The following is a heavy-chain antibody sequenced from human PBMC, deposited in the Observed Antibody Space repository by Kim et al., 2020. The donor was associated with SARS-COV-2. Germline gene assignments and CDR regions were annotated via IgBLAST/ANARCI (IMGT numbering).Heavy chain of an antibody. CDR2: IKSKSDGGTT. Sequence: GGSLSLSCAASGFTFTSAWMSWVRQAPGKGLEWVARIKSKSDGGTTDYAAPVKGRFTISRDDSKNTLFLQMNSLKNEDTALYYCTTYEIWGQGTLVTVSS. J-gene: IGHJ4*02. CDR1: GFTFTSAW. V-gene: IGHV3-15*01. D-gene: IGHD5-12*01. CDR3: TTYEI.